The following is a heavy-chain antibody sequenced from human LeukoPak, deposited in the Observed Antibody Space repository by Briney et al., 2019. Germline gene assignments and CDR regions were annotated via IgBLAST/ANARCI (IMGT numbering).Heavy chain of an antibody. D-gene: IGHD3-22*01. CDR2: ISYDGSNK. V-gene: IGHV3-30-3*01. Sequence: GGSLRLSCAASGFTFSSYAMHWVRQAPGKGLEWVAVISYDGSNKYYADSVKGRFTISRDNSKNTLYLQMNSLRAEDTAVYYCARDESSGYSPVGYWGQGTLVTVSS. CDR1: GFTFSSYA. J-gene: IGHJ4*02. CDR3: ARDESSGYSPVGY.